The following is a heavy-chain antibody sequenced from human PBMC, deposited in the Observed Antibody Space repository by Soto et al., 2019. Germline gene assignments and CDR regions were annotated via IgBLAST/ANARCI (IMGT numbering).Heavy chain of an antibody. D-gene: IGHD2-15*01. J-gene: IGHJ3*02. CDR3: AREVVSGGNDAFDI. CDR2: TYYRSKWYN. Sequence: PSETLSLTCAVSGDSVSSNSADWNWIRQSPSRGLKWLGRTYYRSKWYNDYTVSVKSRITINPDTSKNQFSLQLNSVTPEDTAVYYCAREVVSGGNDAFDIWGQGTMVTVSS. CDR1: GDSVSSNSAD. V-gene: IGHV6-1*01.